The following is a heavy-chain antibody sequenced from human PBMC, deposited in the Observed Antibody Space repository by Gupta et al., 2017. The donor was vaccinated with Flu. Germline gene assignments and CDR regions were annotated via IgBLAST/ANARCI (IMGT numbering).Heavy chain of an antibody. Sequence: EVQLVESGGGLVEPGGSLKLPCAVSGFTFSDAAVTWVGQASGKGLEWIGRIRTKPNNYATAYSTSLKGRCFISRDDSRSTAYLQMNSLKIDDTALYDCTRLGPGVIFDYWGQGTLVTVSS. CDR2: IRTKPNNYAT. CDR1: GFTFSDAA. CDR3: TRLGPGVIFDY. D-gene: IGHD3-10*01. V-gene: IGHV3-73*02. J-gene: IGHJ4*02.